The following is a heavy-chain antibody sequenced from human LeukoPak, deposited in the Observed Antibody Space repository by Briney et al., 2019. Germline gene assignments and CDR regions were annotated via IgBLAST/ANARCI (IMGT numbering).Heavy chain of an antibody. Sequence: ASVKVSFKASGYTFTVYYMHWVRQAPGQGLEWMGWINPNNGGTNYAQKFQGRVTMTRDTSISTAYMELKRLRSDDTAVYYCARDPNSNYFDYGGRGTLVTVS. J-gene: IGHJ4*02. CDR2: INPNNGGT. D-gene: IGHD5-18*01. CDR1: GYTFTVYY. V-gene: IGHV1-2*02. CDR3: ARDPNSNYFDY.